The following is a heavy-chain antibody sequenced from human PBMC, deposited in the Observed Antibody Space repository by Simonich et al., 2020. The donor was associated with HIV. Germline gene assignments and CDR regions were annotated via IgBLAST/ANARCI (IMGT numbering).Heavy chain of an antibody. Sequence: QVQLVQSGAEVKKPGASVKVSCKASGYTFTGYYMHWVRQAPGQGREWMGWINPNRGGTKPAQKFQGRVTMTRDTSISTAYMELSRLRSDDTAVYYCARILPIKIIDSDAFDIWGQGTMVTVSS. CDR2: INPNRGGT. J-gene: IGHJ3*02. V-gene: IGHV1-2*02. CDR3: ARILPIKIIDSDAFDI. CDR1: GYTFTGYY.